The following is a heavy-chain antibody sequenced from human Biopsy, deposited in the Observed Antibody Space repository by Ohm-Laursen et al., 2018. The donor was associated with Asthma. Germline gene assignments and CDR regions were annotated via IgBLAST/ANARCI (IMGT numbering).Heavy chain of an antibody. CDR1: PGSFSGFY. Sequence: SDTLSLTCSVYPGSFSGFYWTWIRQSPEKGLEWIGETNERGVTNNNPSLRSRVVISIDTYWNRVSLKLTSVTAADTAVYYCARGPELDVWGQGTTVTVSS. J-gene: IGHJ6*02. V-gene: IGHV4-34*01. CDR3: ARGPELDV. CDR2: TNERGVT.